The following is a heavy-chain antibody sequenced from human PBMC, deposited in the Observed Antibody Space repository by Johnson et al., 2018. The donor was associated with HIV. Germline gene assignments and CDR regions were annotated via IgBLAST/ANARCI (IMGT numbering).Heavy chain of an antibody. Sequence: VQLVESGGGVVQAGRSLRLSCAASGFTFSSYGMHWVRQAPGKGLEWVANIKQDGSEKYYVDSVKGRFTISRDNAKNSLYLQMNSLRAEDTAVYYCAREGWNSSSWYRMSAFDIWGQGTMVTVSS. CDR1: GFTFSSYG. CDR2: IKQDGSEK. CDR3: AREGWNSSSWYRMSAFDI. D-gene: IGHD6-13*01. J-gene: IGHJ3*02. V-gene: IGHV3-7*03.